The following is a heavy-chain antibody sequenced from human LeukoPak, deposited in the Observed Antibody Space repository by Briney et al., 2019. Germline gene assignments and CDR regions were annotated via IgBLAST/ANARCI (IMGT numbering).Heavy chain of an antibody. CDR1: GFTFSNYA. V-gene: IGHV3-23*01. D-gene: IGHD6-19*01. CDR2: ISGSGGNT. Sequence: GGSLRLSCAASGFTFSNYAMDWVRQPPGKGLEWVSSISGSGGNTHYADSVKGRFTISRDNSKNTLYLQMNSLRAEDTAVYFCAKDWGSSGHYYFDYWGQGTLLTVSS. CDR3: AKDWGSSGHYYFDY. J-gene: IGHJ4*02.